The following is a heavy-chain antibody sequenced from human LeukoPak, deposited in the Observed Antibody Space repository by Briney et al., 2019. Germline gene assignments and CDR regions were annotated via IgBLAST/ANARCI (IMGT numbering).Heavy chain of an antibody. CDR2: IYYSGST. V-gene: IGHV4-59*01. Sequence: PSETLSLTCTVSGGSMSSYYWSWIRQPPGKGLEWIGYIYYSGSTNYNPSLKSRVTISVDTSKSQFSLKVSSVTAADTAVYYCARGAGNLVAWFDPWGQGTLVTVSS. CDR1: GGSMSSYY. J-gene: IGHJ5*02. CDR3: ARGAGNLVAWFDP.